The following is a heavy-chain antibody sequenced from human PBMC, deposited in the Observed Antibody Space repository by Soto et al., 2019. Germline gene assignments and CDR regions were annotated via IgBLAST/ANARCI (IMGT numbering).Heavy chain of an antibody. CDR3: VKESARGGLDY. CDR1: GFTFDDYS. Sequence: EVQLVESGGGLVQPGTSLRLSCVASGFTFDDYSMHWIRQAPGKGPEWVSGIYGNSKRIDYAESVKGRFTTSRDNDKSSLYLQRNALRPEGTAVYYCVKESARGGLDYWGQGTVVTVSS. J-gene: IGHJ4*02. V-gene: IGHV3-9*01. CDR2: IYGNSKRI. D-gene: IGHD3-16*01.